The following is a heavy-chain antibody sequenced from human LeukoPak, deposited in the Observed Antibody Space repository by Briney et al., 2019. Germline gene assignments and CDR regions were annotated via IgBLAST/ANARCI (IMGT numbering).Heavy chain of an antibody. V-gene: IGHV4-4*09. CDR2: IYTSGST. CDR3: ARLGGYSYDLDY. CDR1: GGSISSYQ. Sequence: PSETLSLTCTVSGGSISSYQWSWIRQPPGKGLEWIGYIYTSGSTNYNPSLKSRVTISVDTSKNHFSLKLSSVTAADTAAYYCARLGGYSYDLDYWGQGTLVTVSS. J-gene: IGHJ4*02. D-gene: IGHD5-18*01.